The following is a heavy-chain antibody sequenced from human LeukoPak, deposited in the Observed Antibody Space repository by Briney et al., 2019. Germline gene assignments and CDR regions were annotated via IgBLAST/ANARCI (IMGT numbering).Heavy chain of an antibody. D-gene: IGHD2-21*01. Sequence: PGGSLRLSRAASGFTFSSYWMSWVRQAPGKGLEWVANINQDGSEKYYVDSVKGRFTISRDNAKNSLYLQMNSLRVEDTAVYYCVRPSAYGSLFDFWGQGTLATVSS. V-gene: IGHV3-7*01. CDR3: VRPSAYGSLFDF. CDR2: INQDGSEK. CDR1: GFTFSSYW. J-gene: IGHJ4*02.